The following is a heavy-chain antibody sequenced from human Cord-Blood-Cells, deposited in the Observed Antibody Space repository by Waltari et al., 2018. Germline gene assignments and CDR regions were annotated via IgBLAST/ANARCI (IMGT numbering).Heavy chain of an antibody. J-gene: IGHJ2*01. Sequence: QVQLVQSGAEVKKPGASVKVSCKASGYTFTGYYMHWVRQAPGQGLEWMGWINPNIGGTNYAQKFQGWVTMTRETSISTAYMERSRLRSDDTAVYYCARGRYFDLWGRGTLVTVSS. CDR3: ARGRYFDL. V-gene: IGHV1-2*04. CDR1: GYTFTGYY. CDR2: INPNIGGT.